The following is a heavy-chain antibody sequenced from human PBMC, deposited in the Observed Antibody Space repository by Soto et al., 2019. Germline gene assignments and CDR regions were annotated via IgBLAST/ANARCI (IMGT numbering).Heavy chain of an antibody. CDR2: IYHSGST. D-gene: IGHD3-10*02. CDR3: ASVRGGYHYAMDG. V-gene: IGHV4-4*02. Sequence: SETLSLTCAVSGVSIISSNWWSLVRHPPGKGLEWIGEIYHSGSTNYNPSLKSRVTISVDKSKNQFSLKLSSVTAADTAVYYWASVRGGYHYAMDGSAQRTTVTV. CDR1: GVSIISSNW. J-gene: IGHJ6*02.